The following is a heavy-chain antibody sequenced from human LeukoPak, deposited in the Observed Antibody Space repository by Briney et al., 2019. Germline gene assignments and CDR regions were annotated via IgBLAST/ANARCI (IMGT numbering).Heavy chain of an antibody. CDR1: AFTVSSNY. Sequence: PGGSLRLSCAASAFTVSSNYMNWVRQAPGRGLEWVSVIYSVGTTYYADSVKGRFTISRDNSKNTLYLQMNSLRAEDTAVYYCAKRHSYSFDYWGQGTLVTVSS. CDR2: IYSVGTT. CDR3: AKRHSYSFDY. J-gene: IGHJ4*02. D-gene: IGHD5-18*01. V-gene: IGHV3-53*01.